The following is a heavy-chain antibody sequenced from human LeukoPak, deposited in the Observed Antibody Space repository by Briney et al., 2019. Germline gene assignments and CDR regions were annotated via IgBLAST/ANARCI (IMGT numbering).Heavy chain of an antibody. CDR2: INPNSGGT. CDR3: ARVKCSSTSCLGQVDY. CDR1: GYTFTGYY. D-gene: IGHD2-2*01. Sequence: ASVKVSCKASGYTFTGYYMHWVRQAPGQGLEWMGWINPNSGGTNYAQKFQGRVTMTRDTSISTAYMELSRLRSEDTAVYYCARVKCSSTSCLGQVDYWGQGTLVTVSS. V-gene: IGHV1-2*02. J-gene: IGHJ4*02.